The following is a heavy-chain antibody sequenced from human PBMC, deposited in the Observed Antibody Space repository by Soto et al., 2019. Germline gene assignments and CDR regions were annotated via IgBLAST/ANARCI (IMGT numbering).Heavy chain of an antibody. D-gene: IGHD5-18*01. J-gene: IGHJ6*02. V-gene: IGHV1-69*06. CDR3: ARDRGGDTAMAYGYYYYYGMDV. Sequence: QVQLVQSGAEVKKPGSSVKVSCKASGGTFSSYAISWVRQAPGQGLEWMGGIIPIFGTANYAQKFQGRVTITADKYTSTADMELSSLRSDDTAVYYCARDRGGDTAMAYGYYYYYGMDVWGQGTTVTVSS. CDR2: IIPIFGTA. CDR1: GGTFSSYA.